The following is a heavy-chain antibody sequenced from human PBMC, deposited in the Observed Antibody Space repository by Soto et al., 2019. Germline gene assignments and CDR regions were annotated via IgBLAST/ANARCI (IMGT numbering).Heavy chain of an antibody. Sequence: SETLCLTCAVYGGSFSGYYWSWIRQPPGKGLEWIGEINHSGSTNYNPSLKSRVTISVDTSKNQFSLKLSSVTAADTAVYYCARGRRLWSGYYRTDYWGQGTLVTVSS. J-gene: IGHJ4*02. D-gene: IGHD3-3*01. CDR2: INHSGST. V-gene: IGHV4-34*01. CDR3: ARGRRLWSGYYRTDY. CDR1: GGSFSGYY.